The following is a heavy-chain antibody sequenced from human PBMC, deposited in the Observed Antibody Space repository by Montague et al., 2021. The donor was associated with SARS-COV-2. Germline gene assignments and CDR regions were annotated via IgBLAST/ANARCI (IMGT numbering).Heavy chain of an antibody. V-gene: IGHV4-59*01. CDR3: ARGGATYCNDTSGYVNAFDF. CDR2: IYYNGYT. D-gene: IGHD3-22*01. Sequence: SETLSLTCTVSGDSISTYYWSWIRQPPGKGLEWIGNIYYNGYTNYNPSXXSRVTISVDTSKNQFSLRLSSVTAADTAVYFCARGGATYCNDTSGYVNAFDFWGQGTMVTVSS. CDR1: GDSISTYY. J-gene: IGHJ3*01.